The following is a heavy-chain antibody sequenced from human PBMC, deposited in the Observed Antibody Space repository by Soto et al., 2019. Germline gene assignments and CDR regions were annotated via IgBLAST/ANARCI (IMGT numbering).Heavy chain of an antibody. CDR1: GGSISSGGYY. V-gene: IGHV4-31*03. D-gene: IGHD3-9*01. Sequence: QVQLQESGPGLVKPSQTLSLTCTVSGGSISSGGYYWSWIRQHPGKGLEWIGYIYYSGSTYYNPSRKSRVTISVDTSKNQFSLKLSSVTAADTAVYYCARENILTGLDYFDYWGQGTLVTVSS. CDR2: IYYSGST. CDR3: ARENILTGLDYFDY. J-gene: IGHJ4*02.